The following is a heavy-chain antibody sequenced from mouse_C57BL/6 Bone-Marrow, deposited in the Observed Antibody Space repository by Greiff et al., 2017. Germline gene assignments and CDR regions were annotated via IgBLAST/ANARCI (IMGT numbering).Heavy chain of an antibody. CDR2: ISSGGSYT. CDR1: GFTFSSYG. V-gene: IGHV5-6*01. CDR3: ASPSAMITTSYFDY. D-gene: IGHD2-4*01. Sequence: DVHLVESGGDLVKPGGSLKLSCAASGFTFSSYGMSWVRQTPDKRLEWVATISSGGSYTYYPDSVKGRFTISRDNAKNHLYLQMSSLKSEDTAMYYSASPSAMITTSYFDYWGQGTTLTVAS. J-gene: IGHJ2*01.